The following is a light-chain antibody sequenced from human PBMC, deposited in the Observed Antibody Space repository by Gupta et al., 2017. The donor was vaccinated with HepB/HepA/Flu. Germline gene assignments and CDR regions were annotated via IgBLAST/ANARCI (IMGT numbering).Light chain of an antibody. Sequence: DIQRTQSASSLSAAVGYRVTSTCRASQTIDNQLHLFQQTPRKPPKLLISAASTLPGGVPSRFSGSGSGTDFTLSISSVQRQAFVNYYCTQVYSTPFTFGHVTKVDIK. CDR3: TQVYSTPFT. V-gene: IGKV1-39*01. J-gene: IGKJ3*01. CDR2: AAS. CDR1: QTIDNQ.